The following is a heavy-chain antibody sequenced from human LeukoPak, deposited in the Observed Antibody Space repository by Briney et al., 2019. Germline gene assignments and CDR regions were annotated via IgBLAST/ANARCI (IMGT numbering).Heavy chain of an antibody. CDR1: GFTFSNAW. J-gene: IGHJ4*02. CDR3: TGGVDYGDYVDY. Sequence: GGSLRLSCAASGFTFSNAWMSWVRQAPGKGLEWVGRIKSRTDGGTTDYAAPVKGRFTISRDDSKNTLYLQMNSLKTEDTAVYYCTGGVDYGDYVDYWGQGTLVTVSS. CDR2: IKSRTDGGTT. D-gene: IGHD4-17*01. V-gene: IGHV3-15*01.